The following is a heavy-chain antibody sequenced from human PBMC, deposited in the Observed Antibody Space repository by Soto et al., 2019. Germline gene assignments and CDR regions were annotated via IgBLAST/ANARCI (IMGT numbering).Heavy chain of an antibody. CDR1: GGSVNYT. D-gene: IGHD5-18*01. V-gene: IGHV1-69*13. CDR2: LLTIFGTE. J-gene: IGHJ6*02. CDR3: ARLHSHGTYGMDV. Sequence: VASVKVSCKASGGSVNYTLRWVRQAPGQGVEWMGGLLTIFGTEHYAQTSQGRVTITADESTKTAYMELSTLRSEDTAVYYCARLHSHGTYGMDVWGQGTTVTVS.